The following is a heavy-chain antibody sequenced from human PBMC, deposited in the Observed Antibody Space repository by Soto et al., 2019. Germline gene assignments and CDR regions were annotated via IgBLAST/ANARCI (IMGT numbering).Heavy chain of an antibody. CDR1: GYTFTNNV. CDR3: ARGEKGTISDY. V-gene: IGHV1-3*05. D-gene: IGHD1-1*01. CDR2: ISADNGNT. J-gene: IGHJ4*02. Sequence: QVQLVQSGAEEKKPGASVKVSCKASGYTFTNNVMHWVRRAPGQRLEWMGWISADNGNTKYSQKFQGRVTITRDTSANTAYMELSSLRSEDTAVYYCARGEKGTISDYWGQGTLVTVSS.